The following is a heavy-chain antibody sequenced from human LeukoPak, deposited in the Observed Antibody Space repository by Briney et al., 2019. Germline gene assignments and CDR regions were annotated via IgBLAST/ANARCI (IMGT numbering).Heavy chain of an antibody. CDR3: ARVEEDIVVVVAAGDFNWFDP. CDR2: ISAYNGNT. D-gene: IGHD2-15*01. CDR1: GYTLTSYG. Sequence: ASVKVSCKASGYTLTSYGISWVRQAPGQGRECMGWISAYNGNTNYAQKLQGRVTITTDTSTSTAYMELRSLRSDDTAVYYCARVEEDIVVVVAAGDFNWFDPWGQGTLVTVSS. V-gene: IGHV1-18*01. J-gene: IGHJ5*02.